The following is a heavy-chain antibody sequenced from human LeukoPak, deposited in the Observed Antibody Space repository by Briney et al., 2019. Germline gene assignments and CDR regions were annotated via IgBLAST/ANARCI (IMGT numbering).Heavy chain of an antibody. J-gene: IGHJ4*02. CDR2: IVVGSGNT. V-gene: IGHV1-58*02. CDR3: AATRRDGYNFFDY. CDR1: GFTFTSSA. D-gene: IGHD5-24*01. Sequence: VASVKVSCTASGFTFTSSAMQWVRQARGQRLEWIGWIVVGSGNTNYAQKFQERVTITRDMSTSTAYMELSSLRSEDTAVYYCAATRRDGYNFFDYWGQGTLVTVSS.